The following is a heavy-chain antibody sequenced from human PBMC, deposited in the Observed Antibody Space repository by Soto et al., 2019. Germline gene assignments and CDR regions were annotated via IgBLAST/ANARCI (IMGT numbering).Heavy chain of an antibody. Sequence: GGSLRLSCAASGFTFSSYSMNWVRQAPGKGLEWVSSISSSSSYIYYADSVKGRFTISRDNAKNSLYLQMNSLRAEDTAVYYSARDFYYDSSGYYYAEYFQHWGQGTLVTVSS. CDR1: GFTFSSYS. CDR2: ISSSSSYI. CDR3: ARDFYYDSSGYYYAEYFQH. D-gene: IGHD3-22*01. J-gene: IGHJ1*01. V-gene: IGHV3-21*01.